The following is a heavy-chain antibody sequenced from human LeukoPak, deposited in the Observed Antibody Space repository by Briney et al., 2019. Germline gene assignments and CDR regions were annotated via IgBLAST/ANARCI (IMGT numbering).Heavy chain of an antibody. CDR1: GGTFSSYA. Sequence: SVKVSCKASGGTFSSYAISWVRQAPGQGLEWMGGIIPIFGTANYAQRFQGRVTITTDESTSTAYMELSSLRSEDTAVYYCARTMVRGVIVGFDYWGQGTLVTVSS. CDR3: ARTMVRGVIVGFDY. D-gene: IGHD3-10*01. J-gene: IGHJ4*02. CDR2: IIPIFGTA. V-gene: IGHV1-69*05.